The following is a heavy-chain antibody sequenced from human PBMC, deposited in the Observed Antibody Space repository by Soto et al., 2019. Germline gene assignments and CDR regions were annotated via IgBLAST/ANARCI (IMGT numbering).Heavy chain of an antibody. CDR3: ARFASGYDSSDY. CDR2: IIPSLGIA. D-gene: IGHD5-12*01. CDR1: GGTFSSYT. J-gene: IGHJ4*02. V-gene: IGHV1-69*02. Sequence: QVQLVQSGAEVKKPGSSVKVSCKASGGTFSSYTISWVRQAPGQGLEWMGRIIPSLGIANYAQKFQGRVTITADKSTSTAYMELSSLRSEDTAVYYCARFASGYDSSDYGGQGTLVTVSS.